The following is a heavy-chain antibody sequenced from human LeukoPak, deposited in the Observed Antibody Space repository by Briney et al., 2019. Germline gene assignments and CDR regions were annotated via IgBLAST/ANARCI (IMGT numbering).Heavy chain of an antibody. CDR2: ISGRGGST. V-gene: IGHV3-23*01. Sequence: LPGGSLRLSCAASGFSFSSYAMSWVRQAPAKGLECVSGISGRGGSTYYADSVKGRFTISRDNSKNTLYLQMSSLRAEDTALYYCARGSSFSSHSSSWAHFDYWGQGTLVTVSS. CDR3: ARGSSFSSHSSSWAHFDY. D-gene: IGHD6-13*01. J-gene: IGHJ4*02. CDR1: GFSFSSYA.